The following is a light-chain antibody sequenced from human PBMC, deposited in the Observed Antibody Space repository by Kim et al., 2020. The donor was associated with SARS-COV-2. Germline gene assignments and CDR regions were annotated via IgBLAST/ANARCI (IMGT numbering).Light chain of an antibody. CDR2: AVN. V-gene: IGLV2-14*03. Sequence: FPISCTGTHSYVGDYKYVSCYQQHPGKAPQLIIYAVNDRPSGISNRFSGSKSGNTASLTISGLQAEDEADYYCSSYTRSGSLYLLFGGGTQLTVL. CDR1: HSYVGDYKY. CDR3: SSYTRSGSLYLL. J-gene: IGLJ2*01.